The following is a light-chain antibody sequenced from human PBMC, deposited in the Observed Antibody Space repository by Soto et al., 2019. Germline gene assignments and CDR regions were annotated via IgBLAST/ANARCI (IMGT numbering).Light chain of an antibody. CDR2: DAS. V-gene: IGKV3-11*01. Sequence: EIVLPQSPATLSLSPGERATLSCRASQSVSSYLSWYQQKPGQAPRLLIYDASNRSTGIPARFSGSGSGTDLTLTISSLEPEDFAVYYCQQRSNWPPFTFGGGTKVEMK. J-gene: IGKJ4*01. CDR1: QSVSSY. CDR3: QQRSNWPPFT.